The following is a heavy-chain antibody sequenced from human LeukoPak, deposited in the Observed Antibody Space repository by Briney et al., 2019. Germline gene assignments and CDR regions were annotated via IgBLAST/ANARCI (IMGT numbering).Heavy chain of an antibody. V-gene: IGHV3-53*05. Sequence: GGSLRLSCAASGFTVSSNYMSWVRQAPGKGLEWVSVISGSGGSTYYADSVKGRFTISRDNSKNTLYLQMNSLRAEDTAVYYCAKDMIDSGYVFDYWGQGTLVTVSS. J-gene: IGHJ4*02. CDR2: ISGSGGST. CDR1: GFTVSSNY. D-gene: IGHD5-12*01. CDR3: AKDMIDSGYVFDY.